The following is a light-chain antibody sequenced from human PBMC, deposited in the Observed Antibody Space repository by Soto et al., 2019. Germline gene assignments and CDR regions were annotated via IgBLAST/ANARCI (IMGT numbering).Light chain of an antibody. CDR3: QQYGSSPRT. Sequence: EIVLTQSPGTLSLSPGERATLSCRASQSVSRSYLAWYQQKPGQAPRLLIYAASSRATGIPDRFSGSGSGTDFTLTISRLEPEDFAMYYCQQYGSSPRTFGQGTKLEIK. V-gene: IGKV3-20*01. CDR2: AAS. J-gene: IGKJ1*01. CDR1: QSVSRSY.